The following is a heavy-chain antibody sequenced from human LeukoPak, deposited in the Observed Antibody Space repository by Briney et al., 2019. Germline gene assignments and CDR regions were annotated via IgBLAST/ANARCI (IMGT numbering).Heavy chain of an antibody. CDR3: ARDPDYGDPYLDY. D-gene: IGHD4-17*01. CDR1: GFTFSSYA. CDR2: ISGSGGT. Sequence: GGSLRLSCAASGFTFSSYAVSWVRQAPGRGLEWVSAISGSGGTYYIPSVKGRFIVSRDNSRNTLYLQLNSLRAEDTAIYYCARDPDYGDPYLDYWGQGTLVTVSS. J-gene: IGHJ4*02. V-gene: IGHV3-23*01.